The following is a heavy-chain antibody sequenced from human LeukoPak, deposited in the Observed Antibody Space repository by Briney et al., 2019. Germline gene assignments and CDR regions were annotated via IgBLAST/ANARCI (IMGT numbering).Heavy chain of an antibody. D-gene: IGHD3-22*01. CDR2: IIPLFGTA. CDR1: GYTFTSYY. V-gene: IGHV1-69*13. CDR3: AREWNYETNGYFFYY. J-gene: IGHJ4*02. Sequence: GASVKVSCKASGYTFTSYYMHWVRQAPGQGLEWMGGIIPLFGTANYAQKFQGRVTITADESTSTVYMELNSLRFEDTAVYYCAREWNYETNGYFFYYWGQGTLVTVSS.